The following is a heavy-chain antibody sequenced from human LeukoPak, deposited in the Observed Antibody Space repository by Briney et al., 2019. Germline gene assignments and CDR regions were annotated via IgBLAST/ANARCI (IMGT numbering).Heavy chain of an antibody. V-gene: IGHV3-43D*03. CDR2: ISWDGGST. CDR3: ARRFSGDYYYMDV. J-gene: IGHJ6*03. CDR1: GFTFDDYA. D-gene: IGHD3-3*01. Sequence: PGGSLRLSCAASGFTFDDYAMHWVRQAPGKGLEWVSLISWDGGSTYYADSVKGRFTISRDNSKNSLYLQMNSLRAEDTALYYCARRFSGDYYYMDVWGKGTTVTAS.